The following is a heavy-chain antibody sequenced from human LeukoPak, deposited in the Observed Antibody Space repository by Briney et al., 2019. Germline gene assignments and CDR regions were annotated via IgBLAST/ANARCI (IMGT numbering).Heavy chain of an antibody. CDR1: GFTFSSYE. J-gene: IGHJ1*01. Sequence: GGSLRLFCAASGFTFSSYEMNWVRQAPGKGLEWVSYISSSGSTIYYTDSVKGRFTISRDNSKNTLYLQMNSLRPEDTAVYYCARGGRIALAGTRSSQYFQHWGQGTLVTVSS. D-gene: IGHD6-19*01. CDR3: ARGGRIALAGTRSSQYFQH. V-gene: IGHV3-48*03. CDR2: ISSSGSTI.